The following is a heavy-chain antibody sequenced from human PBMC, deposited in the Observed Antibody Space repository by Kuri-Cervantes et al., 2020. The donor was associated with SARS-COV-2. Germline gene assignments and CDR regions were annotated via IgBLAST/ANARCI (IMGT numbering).Heavy chain of an antibody. CDR3: TRLDFWSGYYFDY. CDR1: GFTFGDYA. J-gene: IGHJ4*02. V-gene: IGHV3-49*04. CDR2: IRSKAYGGTT. Sequence: GESLKISCTASGFTFGDYAMSWVRQAPGKGLEWVGFIRSKAYGGTTEYAASVEGRFTISRDDSKSIAYLQMNSLKTEDTAVYYCTRLDFWSGYYFDYWGQGTLVTVSS. D-gene: IGHD3-3*01.